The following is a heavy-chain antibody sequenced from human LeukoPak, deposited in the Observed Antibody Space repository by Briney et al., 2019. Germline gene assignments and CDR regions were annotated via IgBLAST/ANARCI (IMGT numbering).Heavy chain of an antibody. V-gene: IGHV3-23*01. CDR2: ISGSGGST. D-gene: IGHD3-9*01. Sequence: QSGGSLRLSCAASGFTFSSYGMHWVRQAPGKGLEWVSAISGSGGSTYYADSVKGRSTISRDNSKNTLYLQMNSLRAEDTAVYYCAKVNGYFDLYYFDYWGQGTLVTVSS. CDR3: AKVNGYFDLYYFDY. J-gene: IGHJ4*02. CDR1: GFTFSSYG.